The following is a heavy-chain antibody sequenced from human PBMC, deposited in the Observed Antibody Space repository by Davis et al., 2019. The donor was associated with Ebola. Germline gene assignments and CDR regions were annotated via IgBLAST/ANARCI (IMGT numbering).Heavy chain of an antibody. Sequence: GESLKISCAASGFTFSSYAMSWVRQAPGKGLEWVSAISGSGGSTYYADSVKGRFTISRDNAKNSLYLQMNSLRAEDTAVYYCARDRYSHFDYWGQGTLVTVSS. D-gene: IGHD3-9*01. CDR2: ISGSGGST. V-gene: IGHV3-23*01. CDR1: GFTFSSYA. CDR3: ARDRYSHFDY. J-gene: IGHJ4*02.